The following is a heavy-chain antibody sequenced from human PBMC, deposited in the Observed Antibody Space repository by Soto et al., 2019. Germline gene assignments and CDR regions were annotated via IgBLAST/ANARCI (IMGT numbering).Heavy chain of an antibody. J-gene: IGHJ6*02. Sequence: GESLKISCKGSGYSFTSYWIGWVRQMPGKGLEWMGIIYPGDSDTRYSPSFQGQVTISADKSISTAYLQWSSLKASDTAMYYCARLPFYSTVTTLYYYYGMDVWGQGTTVTVS. CDR1: GYSFTSYW. D-gene: IGHD4-4*01. CDR2: IYPGDSDT. CDR3: ARLPFYSTVTTLYYYYGMDV. V-gene: IGHV5-51*01.